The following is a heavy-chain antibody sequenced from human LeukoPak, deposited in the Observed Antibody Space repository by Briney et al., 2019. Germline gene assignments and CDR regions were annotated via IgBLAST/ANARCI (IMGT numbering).Heavy chain of an antibody. V-gene: IGHV1-69*13. J-gene: IGHJ4*02. CDR1: RGTFSSYT. Sequence: SVKVSCKASRGTFSSYTISWVRPAPGQGLEWMGGIIPIFGTANYVQKFQGRVTITADESTSTAYMELSSLRSEDTAVYYCAREREIVGATEYYFDYWGQGTLVTVSS. CDR3: AREREIVGATEYYFDY. D-gene: IGHD1-26*01. CDR2: IIPIFGTA.